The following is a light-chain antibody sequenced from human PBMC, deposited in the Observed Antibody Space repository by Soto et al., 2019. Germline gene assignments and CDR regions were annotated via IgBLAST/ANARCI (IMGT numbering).Light chain of an antibody. CDR3: PRSERSRST. CDR2: GAS. CDR1: QSVSSSY. Sequence: EIVLTQSPGTLSLSPGERATLSCRASQSVSSSYLAWYQQKPGQAPRLLIYGASSRATGIPDRFSGSGSGRDFTLTISTLETKVVEVYSCPRSERSRSTFGRGTKPQIK. V-gene: IGKV3-20*01. J-gene: IGKJ2*01.